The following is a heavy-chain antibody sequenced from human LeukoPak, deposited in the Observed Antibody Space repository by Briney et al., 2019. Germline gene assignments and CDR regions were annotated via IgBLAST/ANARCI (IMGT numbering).Heavy chain of an antibody. CDR2: IWFDGSNI. CDR1: GFNFSCYG. CDR3: ARDSLPMAVTGPFDH. D-gene: IGHD6-19*01. Sequence: GGSLRLSCAASGFNFSCYGMHWVRQAPGKGLEWVTSIWFDGSNIHYADSVKGRVIISRDNSKSALYLQMNSLRAEDTAIYYCARDSLPMAVTGPFDHWGQGALVTVSS. J-gene: IGHJ4*02. V-gene: IGHV3-33*01.